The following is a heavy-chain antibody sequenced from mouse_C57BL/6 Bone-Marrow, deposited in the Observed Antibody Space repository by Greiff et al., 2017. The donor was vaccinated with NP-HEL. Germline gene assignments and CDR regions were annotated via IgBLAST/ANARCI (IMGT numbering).Heavy chain of an antibody. CDR3: AYDGYSVCYIYV. CDR1: GYTFTSYW. D-gene: IGHD2-3*01. J-gene: IGHJ1*03. CDR2: IHPNSGST. Sequence: VQLQQPGAELVKPGASVKLSCKASGYTFTSYWMHWVKQRPGQGLEWIGMIHPNSGSTNYNEKFKSKATLTVDKSSRTAYMQLSSLTSEDSAVYYCAYDGYSVCYIYVWGTRTTLTASP. V-gene: IGHV1-64*01.